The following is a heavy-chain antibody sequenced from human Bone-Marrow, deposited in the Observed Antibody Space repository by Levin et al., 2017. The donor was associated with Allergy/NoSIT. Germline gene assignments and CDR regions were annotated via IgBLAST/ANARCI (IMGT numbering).Heavy chain of an antibody. Sequence: PGGSLRLSCEASGFQFSNYGMHWVRQTPGKGLQWVATISFHGGSEYYVDSVKGRFTISRDNSKNTLYLQMSSLRVDDTAVYYCAKDLSVPGTVTGLFTWDSWGQGTLVAVSA. J-gene: IGHJ4*02. CDR2: ISFHGGSE. CDR1: GFQFSNYG. CDR3: AKDLSVPGTVTGLFTWDS. D-gene: IGHD6-19*01. V-gene: IGHV3-30*18.